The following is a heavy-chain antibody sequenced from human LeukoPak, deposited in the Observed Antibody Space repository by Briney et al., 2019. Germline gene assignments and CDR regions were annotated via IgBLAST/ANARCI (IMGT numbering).Heavy chain of an antibody. CDR3: ARVLSDAFDI. J-gene: IGHJ3*02. CDR2: INHSGST. CDR1: GGSFSGYY. V-gene: IGHV4-34*01. Sequence: SETLSLTCAVYGGSFSGYYWSWIRQPPGKGLEWIGEINHSGSTNHNPSLKSRVTISVDTSKNQFSLKLSSVTAADTAVYYCARVLSDAFDIWGQGTMVTVSS.